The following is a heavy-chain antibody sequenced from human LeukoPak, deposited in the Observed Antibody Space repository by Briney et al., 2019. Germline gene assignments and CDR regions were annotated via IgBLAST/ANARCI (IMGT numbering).Heavy chain of an antibody. J-gene: IGHJ4*02. CDR2: IYPGDSDT. V-gene: IGHV5-51*01. CDR3: ARTGATTGPDSNLHY. Sequence: GESLKISCKGSGYSFTSYWIGWVRQMPGKGLEWMGIIYPGDSDTRYSPSFQGQVTISADKSTSTAYLQWSSLKASDTAMYYCARTGATTGPDSNLHYWGQGTLVTVSS. D-gene: IGHD1-26*01. CDR1: GYSFTSYW.